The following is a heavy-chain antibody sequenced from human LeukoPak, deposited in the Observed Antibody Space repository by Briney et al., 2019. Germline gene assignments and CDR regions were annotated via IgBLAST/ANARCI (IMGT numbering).Heavy chain of an antibody. V-gene: IGHV3-30*18. CDR2: ISYDGSNK. CDR3: AKSVVGWYPGFDY. Sequence: PGGSLRLSCGASGFTFSSYGMHWVRQAPGKGLEWVAVISYDGSNKYYADSVKGRFTISRDNSKNTLYLQMNSLRAEDTAVYYCAKSVVGWYPGFDYWGQGTLVTVSS. D-gene: IGHD6-19*01. CDR1: GFTFSSYG. J-gene: IGHJ4*02.